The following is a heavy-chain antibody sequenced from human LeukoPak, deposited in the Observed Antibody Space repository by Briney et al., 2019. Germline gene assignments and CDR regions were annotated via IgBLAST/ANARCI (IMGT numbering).Heavy chain of an antibody. CDR1: GFTFSSYA. CDR2: ISGSGGST. CDR3: AKWGIYSGSYGAFDI. J-gene: IGHJ3*02. Sequence: GESLRLSCAASGFTFSSYAMSWVRQAPGKGLEWVSAISGSGGSTYYADSVKGRFTISRDNSKNTLYLQMNSLRAEDTAVYYCAKWGIYSGSYGAFDIWGQGTMVTVSS. V-gene: IGHV3-23*01. D-gene: IGHD1-26*01.